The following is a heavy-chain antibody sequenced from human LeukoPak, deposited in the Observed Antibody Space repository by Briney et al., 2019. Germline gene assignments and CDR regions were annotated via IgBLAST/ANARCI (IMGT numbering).Heavy chain of an antibody. CDR1: GFTFTNNA. J-gene: IGHJ4*02. Sequence: PGGSLRLSCAASGFTFTNNALSWVRQAPGKGLEWVSDIRGRGDTYYAESVKGRFTISRDNSKNTLYLQMNSLRAEDTALYYASGHGSNSYWGQGTLVTVSS. V-gene: IGHV3-23*01. CDR2: IRGRGDT. CDR3: SGHGSNSY. D-gene: IGHD6-13*01.